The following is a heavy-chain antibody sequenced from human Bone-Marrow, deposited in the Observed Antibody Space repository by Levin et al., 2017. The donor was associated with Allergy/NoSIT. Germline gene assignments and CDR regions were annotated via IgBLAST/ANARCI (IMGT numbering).Heavy chain of an antibody. V-gene: IGHV1-18*01. CDR1: NNTFNNFG. D-gene: IGHD6-19*01. CDR2: ISGHNDDT. CDR3: ARDRRSVAGTGWFDP. J-gene: IGHJ5*02. Sequence: GESLKISCQASNNTFNNFGISWVRQAPGQGPEWMGWISGHNDDTEYAQRFQGRVTLTRDTSTRTTYMELRGLRSDDTAVYYCARDRRSVAGTGWFDPWGQGTLVTVSS.